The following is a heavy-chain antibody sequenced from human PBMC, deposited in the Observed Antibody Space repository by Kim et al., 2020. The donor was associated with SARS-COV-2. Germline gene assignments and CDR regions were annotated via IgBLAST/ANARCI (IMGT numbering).Heavy chain of an antibody. Sequence: ASVKVSCKASGYTFIGYYIHWVRQAPGQGLEWMGRIKPEDGDTNYAQRFQGRVTMTRDTSISTAYMELRSLRSDDTAVYYCARTTVSTWNYWGQGTLVTVSS. CDR3: ARTTVSTWNY. CDR1: GYTFIGYY. J-gene: IGHJ4*02. CDR2: IKPEDGDT. V-gene: IGHV1-2*06. D-gene: IGHD4-17*01.